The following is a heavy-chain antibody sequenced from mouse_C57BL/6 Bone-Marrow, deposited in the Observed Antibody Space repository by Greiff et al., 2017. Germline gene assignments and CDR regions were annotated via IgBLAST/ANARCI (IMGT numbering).Heavy chain of an antibody. D-gene: IGHD1-1*01. V-gene: IGHV1-62-2*01. J-gene: IGHJ3*01. CDR2: FYPGSGSI. Sequence: QVQLQQSGAELVKPGASVKLSCKASGYTFTEYTIHWVKQRSGQGLEWIGWFYPGSGSIKYNEKFKDKATLTADKSSSTVYMELSRLTSEDSAVYFCARHEGPLYYGSSYGWFAYWGQGTLVTVSA. CDR3: ARHEGPLYYGSSYGWFAY. CDR1: GYTFTEYT.